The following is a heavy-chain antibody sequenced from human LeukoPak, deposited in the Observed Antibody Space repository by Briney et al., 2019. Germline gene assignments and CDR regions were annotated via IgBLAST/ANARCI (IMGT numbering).Heavy chain of an antibody. CDR2: IYTSGST. D-gene: IGHD4-17*01. CDR3: AREREGPYGYLDY. J-gene: IGHJ4*02. CDR1: GNSFGDYY. V-gene: IGHV4-4*07. Sequence: PSETLSLTCTVSGNSFGDYYWSWIRQPAGKGLEWIGRIYTSGSTNYNPSLKSRVTISVDTSKNQFSLKLSSVTAADTAVYYRAREREGPYGYLDYWGQGTLVTVSS.